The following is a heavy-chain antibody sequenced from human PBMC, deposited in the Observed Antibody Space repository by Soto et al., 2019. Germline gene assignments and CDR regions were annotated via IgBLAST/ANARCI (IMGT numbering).Heavy chain of an antibody. D-gene: IGHD2-2*02. CDR2: ISGSGRST. V-gene: IGHV3-23*01. Sequence: GGSLRLSCAASGFTFSSYAMSWVRQAPGKGLEWVSAISGSGRSTYYADSVKGRFTISRDNSKNTLYLQMNSLRAEDTAVYYCAYTSYYYYGMDVGGQGTTVTVSS. CDR1: GFTFSSYA. CDR3: AYTSYYYYGMDV. J-gene: IGHJ6*02.